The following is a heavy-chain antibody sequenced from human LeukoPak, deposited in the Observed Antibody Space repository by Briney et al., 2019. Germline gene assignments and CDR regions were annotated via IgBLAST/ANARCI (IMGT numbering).Heavy chain of an antibody. CDR2: ISSSGSTI. V-gene: IGHV3-48*03. CDR1: GFTFSSYE. D-gene: IGHD3-3*01. J-gene: IGHJ6*02. CDR3: ARDSQAYYDFWSGYTDYGMDV. Sequence: GGSLRLSCAASGFTFSSYEMNWVRHAPGKGLEWVSYISSSGSTIYYADSVKGRFTISRDNAKNSLYLQMNSLRAEDTAVYYCARDSQAYYDFWSGYTDYGMDVWGQGTTVTVSS.